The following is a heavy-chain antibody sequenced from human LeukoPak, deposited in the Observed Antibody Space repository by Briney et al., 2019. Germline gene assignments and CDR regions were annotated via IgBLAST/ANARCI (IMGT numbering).Heavy chain of an antibody. J-gene: IGHJ4*02. CDR2: ISGSGVTT. D-gene: IGHD3-3*01. CDR1: GFTFSNNA. CDR3: AKDRAVFWSGYLGFYFDY. V-gene: IGHV3-23*01. Sequence: GSLRLSCAASGFTFSNNAMGWVRQAPGKGLEWISSISGSGVTTFYADSVKGRFTISRDNSKNTLYLQMNSLRAEDTAVYYCAKDRAVFWSGYLGFYFDYWGQGTLVTVSS.